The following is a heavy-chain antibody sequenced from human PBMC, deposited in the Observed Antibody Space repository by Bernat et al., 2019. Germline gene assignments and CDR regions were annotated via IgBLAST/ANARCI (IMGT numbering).Heavy chain of an antibody. CDR1: GFTFSTYW. J-gene: IGHJ4*02. V-gene: IGHV3-7*01. CDR3: ARVGEPMTTVTNVDY. CDR2: IKQDGSEK. Sequence: EVQLVESGGGLVQPGGSLRLSCAASGFTFSTYWMHWVRQAPGKGLVWVANIKQDGSEKYYVDSVKGRFTISRDNAKNSLYLQMNSLRAEDTAVYYCARVGEPMTTVTNVDYWGQGTLVTVSS. D-gene: IGHD4-17*01.